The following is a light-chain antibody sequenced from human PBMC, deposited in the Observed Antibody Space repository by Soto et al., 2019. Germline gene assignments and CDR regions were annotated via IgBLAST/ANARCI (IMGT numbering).Light chain of an antibody. Sequence: QSALTQPPSVSGSPGQSVTISCTATTTDIDNYDSVSWYQQAPGTAPKLIIYDVNNRPSGAPDRFSGSTSGNTASLNISGIQAEEETDYFCSLYAGSSTSVIFGGGTKVTV. CDR1: TTDIDNYDS. CDR2: DVN. CDR3: SLYAGSSTSVI. J-gene: IGLJ2*01. V-gene: IGLV2-18*01.